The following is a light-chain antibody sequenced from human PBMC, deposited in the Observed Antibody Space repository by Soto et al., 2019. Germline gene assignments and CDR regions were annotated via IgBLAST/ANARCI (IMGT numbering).Light chain of an antibody. CDR3: ETWDSNTRV. CDR1: SGHSSYI. V-gene: IGLV4-60*02. CDR2: LEGSGSY. Sequence: QSVLTQSSSASASLGSSVKLTCTLSSGHSSYIIAWHQQQPGKAPRYLMKLEGSGSYNKGSGVPDRFSGSSSGADRYLTTSNLQFEDEADYYCETWDSNTRVFGGGTKRTVL. J-gene: IGLJ2*01.